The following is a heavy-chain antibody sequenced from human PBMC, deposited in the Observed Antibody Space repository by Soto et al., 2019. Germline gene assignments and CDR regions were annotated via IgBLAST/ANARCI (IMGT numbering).Heavy chain of an antibody. CDR1: GGSISSYY. CDR3: ARSYYYDSSGYYGYYYYYGMDV. J-gene: IGHJ6*02. V-gene: IGHV4-59*08. CDR2: IYYSGST. Sequence: SETLSLTCTVSGGSISSYYWSWIRQPPGKGLEWIGYIYYSGSTNYNPSLKSRVTMSVDTSKNQFSLKLSSVTAADTAVYYCARSYYYDSSGYYGYYYYYGMDVWGQGTTVTVS. D-gene: IGHD3-22*01.